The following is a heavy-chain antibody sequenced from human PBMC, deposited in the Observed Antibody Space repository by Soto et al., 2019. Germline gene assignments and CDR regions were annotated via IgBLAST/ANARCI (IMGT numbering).Heavy chain of an antibody. CDR3: ATVSLTIIFVRSRHHPNSTDV. CDR2: IIPIFGPA. V-gene: IGHV1-69*13. Sequence: GSAVKPCCKGSGGTFSSHSINWVRRAPGQELEWMGGIIPIFGPANFAKKFQGRVTTTADESTTTAYMELSSLTSEDTAVYYCATVSLTIIFVRSRHHPNSTDV. J-gene: IGHJ6*01. CDR1: GGTFSSHS. D-gene: IGHD3-3*02.